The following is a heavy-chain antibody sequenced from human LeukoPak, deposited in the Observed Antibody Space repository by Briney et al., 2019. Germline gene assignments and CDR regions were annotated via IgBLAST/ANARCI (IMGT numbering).Heavy chain of an antibody. CDR3: ARDPSIYYFDY. CDR1: GFTFSSHW. CDR2: INSDGSST. V-gene: IGHV3-74*01. J-gene: IGHJ4*02. Sequence: GGSLRLSCAASGFTFSSHWMHWVRQAPGKGLVWVSRINSDGSSTSYADSVKGRFTISRDNAKNTLYLQMNSLRAEDTAVYYCARDPSIYYFDYWGQGTLVTVSS.